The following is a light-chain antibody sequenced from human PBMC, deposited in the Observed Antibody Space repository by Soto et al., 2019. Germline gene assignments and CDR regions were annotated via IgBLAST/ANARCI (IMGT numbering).Light chain of an antibody. CDR2: DVS. Sequence: QSALTQPRSVSGSPGQSVIISCTGTSNDVGAYNYVSWYQQHPGKAPKLVIYDVSKRPSGVPARFSGSKSGNTASLTISGLQADDEADYFCCSYAVRTTFFVFGAGTKLTVL. CDR1: SNDVGAYNY. CDR3: CSYAVRTTFFV. V-gene: IGLV2-11*01. J-gene: IGLJ1*01.